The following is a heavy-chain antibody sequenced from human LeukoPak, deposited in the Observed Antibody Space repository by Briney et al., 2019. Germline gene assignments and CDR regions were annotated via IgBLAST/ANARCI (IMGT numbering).Heavy chain of an antibody. CDR2: TNPNSGNT. CDR1: GYTFTSYD. V-gene: IGHV1-8*01. D-gene: IGHD3-3*01. Sequence: ASVKVSCKASGYTFTSYDINWVRQATGQGLEWMGWTNPNSGNTGYAQKFQGRVTMTRNTSISTAYMELSSLRSEDTAVYYCARAESLAYYDFWSGYYPFDYWGQGTLVTVSS. J-gene: IGHJ4*02. CDR3: ARAESLAYYDFWSGYYPFDY.